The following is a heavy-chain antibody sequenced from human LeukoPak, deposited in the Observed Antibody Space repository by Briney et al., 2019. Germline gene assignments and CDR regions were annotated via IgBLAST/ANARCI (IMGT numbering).Heavy chain of an antibody. J-gene: IGHJ4*02. CDR2: IYNSGST. CDR1: GASVSSSY. CDR3: AREYSSGWYDSYYFDY. V-gene: IGHV4-59*02. Sequence: SETLSLTCSVSGASVSSSYWSWIRQPPGKGLEWIGYIYNSGSTSYSPSLKSRVTISVDTSKNQFSLKLSSVTAADTAVYYCAREYSSGWYDSYYFDYWGQGTLVTVSS. D-gene: IGHD6-19*01.